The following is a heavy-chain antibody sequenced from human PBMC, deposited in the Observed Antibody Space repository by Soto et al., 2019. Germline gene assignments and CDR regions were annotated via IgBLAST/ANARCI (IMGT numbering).Heavy chain of an antibody. CDR2: ISGSGGST. D-gene: IGHD3-3*01. CDR3: AKDQDHYDFWSGYRPKEFSP. V-gene: IGHV3-23*01. J-gene: IGHJ5*02. CDR1: GFTFSSYA. Sequence: PGGSLRLSCAASGFTFSSYAMSWVRQAPGKGLEWVSAISGSGGSTYYADSVKGRFTISRDNSKNTLYLQMNSLRVEDTAVYYYAKDQDHYDFWSGYRPKEFSPWGQGTLVTVSS.